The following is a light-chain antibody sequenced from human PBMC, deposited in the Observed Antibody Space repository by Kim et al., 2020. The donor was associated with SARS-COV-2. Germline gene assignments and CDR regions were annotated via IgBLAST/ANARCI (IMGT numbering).Light chain of an antibody. V-gene: IGLV1-44*01. CDR1: TCIVGTNT. Sequence: PWQRATISCSASTCIVGTNTVKRYHQRPGRAPQLLFYSYNQRPSGVPDRFSGSKAGTSASLASSGLQAEDEADYYCAAWDDSLNVVFGGGTQLTVL. CDR2: SYN. CDR3: AAWDDSLNVV. J-gene: IGLJ2*01.